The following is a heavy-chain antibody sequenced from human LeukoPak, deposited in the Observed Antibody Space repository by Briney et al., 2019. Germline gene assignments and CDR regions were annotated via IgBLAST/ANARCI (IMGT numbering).Heavy chain of an antibody. Sequence: SETLSLTCTVSGGSINSDAYYWSWIRQPPGKGLEWIGRIYTNGNTHYIPSLKSRATISLDTSKNQFSLKLRSVTAAVRAVDYGASTSSGWGRLPDAFDIWGQGTRVTVSS. CDR1: GGSINSDAYY. D-gene: IGHD6-19*01. CDR2: IYTNGNT. CDR3: ASTSSGWGRLPDAFDI. V-gene: IGHV4-61*02. J-gene: IGHJ3*02.